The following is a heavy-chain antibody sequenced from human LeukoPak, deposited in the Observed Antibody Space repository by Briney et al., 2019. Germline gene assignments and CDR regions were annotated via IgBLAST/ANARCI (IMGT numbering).Heavy chain of an antibody. V-gene: IGHV3-30*18. CDR3: AKDRMVRGVIPYMDV. CDR2: ISYDGSNK. D-gene: IGHD3-10*01. Sequence: GSLRLSCAASGFTFSSYGMHWVRQAPGKGLEWVAVISYDGSNKYYADSVKGRFTISRDNSKNTLYLQMNSLRAEDTAVYYCAKDRMVRGVIPYMDVWGKGTTVTVSS. CDR1: GFTFSSYG. J-gene: IGHJ6*03.